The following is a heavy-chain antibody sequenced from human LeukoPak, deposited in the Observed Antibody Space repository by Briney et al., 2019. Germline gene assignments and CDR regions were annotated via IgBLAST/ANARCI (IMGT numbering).Heavy chain of an antibody. CDR2: IRYDGGNK. D-gene: IGHD5-24*01. Sequence: GGSLRLSCAASGFTFSNYGMQWVRQAPGKGLEWVAFIRYDGGNKYYADSVKGRFTISRDNAKNSLYLQMNSLRAEDTAVYYCARLQLYSTPSQYNWFDPWGQGTLVTVSS. CDR3: ARLQLYSTPSQYNWFDP. J-gene: IGHJ5*02. CDR1: GFTFSNYG. V-gene: IGHV3-30*02.